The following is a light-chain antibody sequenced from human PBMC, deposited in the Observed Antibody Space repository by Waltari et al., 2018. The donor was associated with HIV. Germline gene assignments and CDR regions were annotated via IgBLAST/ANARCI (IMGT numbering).Light chain of an antibody. CDR2: GNS. V-gene: IGLV1-40*01. CDR3: QSYDSSLSVRLV. CDR1: SSNIGAGYK. Sequence: QSVLTQPPSVPGPPGQRVTIPSTGSSSNIGAGYKVHGSQQLPGTAPKLLIYGNSNRPSGVPDRFSGSKSGTSASLAITGLQAEDEADYYCQSYDSSLSVRLVFGGGTKLTVL. J-gene: IGLJ3*02.